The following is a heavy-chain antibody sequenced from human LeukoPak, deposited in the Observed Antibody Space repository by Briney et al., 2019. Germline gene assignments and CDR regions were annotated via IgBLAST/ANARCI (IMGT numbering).Heavy chain of an antibody. V-gene: IGHV3-30*04. J-gene: IGHJ6*03. CDR3: ARLGYSSSWSYYYYYYMDV. CDR1: GFTFSSYA. D-gene: IGHD6-13*01. CDR2: ISYDGSNK. Sequence: PGGSLRLSCAASGFTFSSYAMHWVRQAPGKGLEWVAVISYDGSNKYYADSVKGRFTISRDNSKNTLYLQMNSLRAEDTAVYYCARLGYSSSWSYYYYYYMDVWGKGTTVTVSS.